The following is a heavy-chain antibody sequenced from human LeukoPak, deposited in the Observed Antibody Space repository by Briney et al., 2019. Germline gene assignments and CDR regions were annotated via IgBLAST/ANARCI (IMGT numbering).Heavy chain of an antibody. D-gene: IGHD3-3*02. CDR1: GFIFSDHY. V-gene: IGHV4-34*01. CDR2: INHSGST. CDR3: ARGRAFFD. J-gene: IGHJ4*02. Sequence: PGGSLRLSCAASGFIFSDHYFDWIRQPPGKGLEWIGEINHSGSTNYNPSLKSRVTISLDTSKNQFSLKLSSVTAADTAVYYCARGRAFFDWGQGTLVTVSS.